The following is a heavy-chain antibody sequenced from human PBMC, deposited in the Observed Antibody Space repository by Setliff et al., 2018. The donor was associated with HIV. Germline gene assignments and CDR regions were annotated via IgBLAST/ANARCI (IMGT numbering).Heavy chain of an antibody. CDR2: IKTDGIIT. D-gene: IGHD7-27*01. J-gene: IGHJ6*03. Sequence: ETLSLSCAASGFTFSSYWMHWVRQAPGKGLVWVPRIKTDGIITSYADSVKGRFTISRDNAKNTLFLQMNSLRAEGTAVYYCARNWGSYYFYFMDVWGKGTTVTVSS. CDR1: GFTFSSYW. V-gene: IGHV3-74*01. CDR3: ARNWGSYYFYFMDV.